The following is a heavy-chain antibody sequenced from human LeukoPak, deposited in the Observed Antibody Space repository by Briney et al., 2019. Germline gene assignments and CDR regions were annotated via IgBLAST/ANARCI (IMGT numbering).Heavy chain of an antibody. D-gene: IGHD3-10*01. CDR2: IYSGGNP. Sequence: GGSLRLSCAASGVNVSSDYMSWVRQAPGKGLEWVSLIYSGGNPYYADSVKGRFTIYRHNTKSTLYLQMTNLRTEDTAIYYCANRMSFGGPGTLVTVSS. CDR3: ANRMSF. CDR1: GVNVSSDY. V-gene: IGHV3-53*04. J-gene: IGHJ4*02.